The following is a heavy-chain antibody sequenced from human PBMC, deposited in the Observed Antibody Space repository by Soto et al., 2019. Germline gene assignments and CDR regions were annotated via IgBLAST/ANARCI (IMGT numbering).Heavy chain of an antibody. Sequence: GGSLRLSCAASGFTFSSYWMSWVRQAPGKGLEWVANIKQDGSEKYYVDSVKGRFTISRDNAKNSLYLQMNILRAEDTAVYYCARDDEYSGTGTTVAFDYWGQGTLVTVSS. V-gene: IGHV3-7*01. J-gene: IGHJ4*02. D-gene: IGHD1-7*01. CDR3: ARDDEYSGTGTTVAFDY. CDR2: IKQDGSEK. CDR1: GFTFSSYW.